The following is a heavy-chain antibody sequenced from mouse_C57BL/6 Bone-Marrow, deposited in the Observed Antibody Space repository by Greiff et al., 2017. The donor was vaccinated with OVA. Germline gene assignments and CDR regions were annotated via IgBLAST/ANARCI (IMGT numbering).Heavy chain of an antibody. CDR1: GFNIKDDY. J-gene: IGHJ3*01. CDR2: IDPENGDT. CDR3: TTWPITTARFAY. V-gene: IGHV14-4*01. Sequence: VQLQQSGAELVRPGASVKLSCTASGFNIKDDYMHWVKQRPEQGLEWIGWIDPENGDTEYASKFQGKATITADTSSNTAYLQLSSLTSEDTAVYYCTTWPITTARFAYWGQGTLVTVSA. D-gene: IGHD1-2*01.